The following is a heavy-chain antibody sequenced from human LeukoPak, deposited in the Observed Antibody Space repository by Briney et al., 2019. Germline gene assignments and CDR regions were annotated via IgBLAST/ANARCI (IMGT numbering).Heavy chain of an antibody. CDR1: GYILTRNW. V-gene: IGHV5-51*01. CDR2: VYPGDYSDT. Sequence: GESLKISCKISGYILTRNWIGWVRQVPGKGLEWMGLVYPGDYSDTKYSPSFQGQVTFSVDKSISTAYLQWSSLKASDTAMYYCARHVVTGSGWELEHYYYYMDVWGKGTTVTISS. J-gene: IGHJ6*03. CDR3: ARHVVTGSGWELEHYYYYMDV. D-gene: IGHD6-19*01.